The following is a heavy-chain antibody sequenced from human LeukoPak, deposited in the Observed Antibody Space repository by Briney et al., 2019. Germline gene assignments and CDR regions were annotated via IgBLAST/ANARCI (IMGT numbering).Heavy chain of an antibody. Sequence: GGSLRLSCAASGFMFSNYAMSWVRQAPGRGLEWVSAVKTSAGDTYYADSVKGRFTISRDNSKITVYLQMNSLRAEDTALYYCAKGQMATILGFDSWGQGALVTVSS. CDR1: GFMFSNYA. V-gene: IGHV3-23*01. J-gene: IGHJ4*02. CDR2: VKTSAGDT. D-gene: IGHD5-24*01. CDR3: AKGQMATILGFDS.